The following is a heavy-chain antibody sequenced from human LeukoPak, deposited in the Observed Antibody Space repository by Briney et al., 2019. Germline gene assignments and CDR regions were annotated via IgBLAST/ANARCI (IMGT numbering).Heavy chain of an antibody. CDR2: IDQTGST. V-gene: IGHV4-59*01. CDR3: ARGRVSSNTWYSTYYYYFYMDV. CDR1: DDSITIYY. J-gene: IGHJ6*03. Sequence: PSETLSLTCTVSDDSITIYYWTWIRQPPGKGLEWIGYIDQTGSTNYNPSLNSRVTISRDTSKNHFSLELTSATAADTAVYFCARGRVSSNTWYSTYYYYFYMDVWGKGTTVTVSS. D-gene: IGHD6-13*01.